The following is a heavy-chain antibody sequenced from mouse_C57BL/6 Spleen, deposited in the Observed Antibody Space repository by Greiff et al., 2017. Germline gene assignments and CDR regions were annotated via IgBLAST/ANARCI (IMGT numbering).Heavy chain of an antibody. V-gene: IGHV10-1*01. CDR1: GFSFNTYA. Sequence: EVKLVESGGGLVQPKGSLKLSCAASGFSFNTYAMNWVRQAPGKGLEWVARIRSKSNNYATYYADSVKDRFTISRDDSESMLYLQMNNLKTEDTAMYYCVRPYHYGSSPWFAYWGQGTLVTVSA. CDR3: VRPYHYGSSPWFAY. CDR2: IRSKSNNYAT. J-gene: IGHJ3*01. D-gene: IGHD1-1*01.